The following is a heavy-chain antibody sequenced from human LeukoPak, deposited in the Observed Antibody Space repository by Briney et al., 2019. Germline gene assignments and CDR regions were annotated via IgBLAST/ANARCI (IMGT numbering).Heavy chain of an antibody. CDR3: ARGGYYGSGNDFRFDP. J-gene: IGHJ5*02. CDR1: GGSISNYY. V-gene: IGHV4-59*01. D-gene: IGHD3-10*01. Sequence: SETLSLTCTVSGGSISNYYWSWIRQPPGKGLEWIGYIYYSGSTNYNPSLKSRVTISVDTSKNQFSLKLSSVTAADTAIYYCARGGYYGSGNDFRFDPWGQGTLVTVSS. CDR2: IYYSGST.